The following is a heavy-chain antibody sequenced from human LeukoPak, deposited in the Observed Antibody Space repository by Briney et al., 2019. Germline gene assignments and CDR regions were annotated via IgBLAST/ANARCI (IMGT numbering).Heavy chain of an antibody. CDR2: INHSGST. V-gene: IGHV4-34*01. CDR3: ARGFISFLNWFDP. J-gene: IGHJ5*02. Sequence: SETLSLTCAVYGGSFSGYCWSWIRQPPGKGLEWIGEINHSGSTNYNPSLKSRVTISVDTSKNQFSLKLSSVTAADTAVYYCARGFISFLNWFDPWGQGTLVTVSS. CDR1: GGSFSGYC. D-gene: IGHD3-16*02.